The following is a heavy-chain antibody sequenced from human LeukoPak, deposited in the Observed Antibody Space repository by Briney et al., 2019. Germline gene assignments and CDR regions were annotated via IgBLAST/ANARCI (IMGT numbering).Heavy chain of an antibody. D-gene: IGHD3-3*01. J-gene: IGHJ4*02. V-gene: IGHV3-15*01. Sequence: GSLRLSCAASGFTFTSAWMSWVRQAPGKGLEWVGRIKGKTAAGAPDYVASVKGRFTISRDDSKNTLFLQMNSLKTEDTAMYYCITGDYDFWSGFYSPNHYFDYWGQGTLVTVSS. CDR1: GFTFTSAW. CDR2: IKGKTAAGAP. CDR3: ITGDYDFWSGFYSPNHYFDY.